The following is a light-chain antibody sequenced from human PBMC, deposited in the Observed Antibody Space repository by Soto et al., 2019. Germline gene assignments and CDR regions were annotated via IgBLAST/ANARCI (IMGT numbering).Light chain of an antibody. CDR1: QAIRND. Sequence: AIQMTQSPSSLSASVGDRVTITCRASQAIRNDLGWYQQKPGKAPKLLIYAAFSLESGVPSRFSGSGSGTDFTLTISSLQPEDFATYYCLQDYNYPRTFGQGTKLEIK. V-gene: IGKV1-6*01. CDR2: AAF. CDR3: LQDYNYPRT. J-gene: IGKJ2*01.